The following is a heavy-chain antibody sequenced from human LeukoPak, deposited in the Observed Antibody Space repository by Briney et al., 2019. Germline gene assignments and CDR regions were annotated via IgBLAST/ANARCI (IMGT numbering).Heavy chain of an antibody. V-gene: IGHV3-23*01. CDR3: AKCNYYDSSGCTLDY. J-gene: IGHJ4*02. CDR1: GVTFSSYA. CDR2: ISGSGGST. D-gene: IGHD3-22*01. Sequence: GGSLRLSCAASGVTFSSYAVSWVRQAPGKGLEWVSAISGSGGSTYYADSVKGRFTISRDTSKNTLYLQMNSLRAEDTAVYYCAKCNYYDSSGCTLDYWGQGTLVTVSS.